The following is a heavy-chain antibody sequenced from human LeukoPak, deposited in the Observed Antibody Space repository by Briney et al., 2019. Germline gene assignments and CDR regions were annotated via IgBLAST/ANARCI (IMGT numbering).Heavy chain of an antibody. Sequence: GGSLRLSCATSGFTVSSNYMSWVRQAPGKGLEWVASINHNGNVNYYVDSVKGRFTISRDNAKNSLYLQMSNLRAEDTAVYFCARGGGLDVWGQGATVTVSS. CDR2: INHNGNVN. D-gene: IGHD3-16*01. CDR3: ARGGGLDV. J-gene: IGHJ6*02. V-gene: IGHV3-7*03. CDR1: GFTVSSNY.